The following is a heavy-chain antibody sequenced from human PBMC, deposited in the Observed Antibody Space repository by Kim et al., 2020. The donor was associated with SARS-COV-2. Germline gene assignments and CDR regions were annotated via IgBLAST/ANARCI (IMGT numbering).Heavy chain of an antibody. J-gene: IGHJ4*02. CDR1: GGSISSSSYY. CDR3: ARLIQVRAPFDY. V-gene: IGHV4-39*01. Sequence: SETLSLTCTVSGGSISSSSYYWGWIRQPPGKGLEWIGSIYYSGSTYYNPSLKSRVTISVDTSKNQFSLKLSSVTAADTAVYYCARLIQVRAPFDYWGQGTLVTVSS. CDR2: IYYSGST.